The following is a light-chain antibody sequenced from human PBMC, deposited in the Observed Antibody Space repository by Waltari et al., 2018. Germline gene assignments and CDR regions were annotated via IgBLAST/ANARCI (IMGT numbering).Light chain of an antibody. V-gene: IGKV1-39*01. CDR2: AAS. CDR1: QSIRSY. Sequence: DIQMTQSPSSLSASVGDRVTITCRASQSIRSYLNWYQQKPGKAPKLLIYAASNLESGVPSRFSGSGSGTDFTLSISSLQPEDFATYYCQQSYSTPLTFGGGTNVEIK. J-gene: IGKJ4*01. CDR3: QQSYSTPLT.